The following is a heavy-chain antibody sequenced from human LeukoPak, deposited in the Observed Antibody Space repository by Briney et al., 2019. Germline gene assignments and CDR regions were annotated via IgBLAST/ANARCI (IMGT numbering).Heavy chain of an antibody. J-gene: IGHJ4*02. D-gene: IGHD6-13*01. CDR1: GGSISSYY. V-gene: IGHV4-59*08. CDR3: ARHRRGAAAFDY. CDR2: IYYSGST. Sequence: SETLSLTCTVSGGSISSYYWSWIRQPPGKGLEWIGYIYYSGSTNYNPSLKSRVTISVDTSKNQSSLKLSSVTAADTAVYYCARHRRGAAAFDYWGQGTLVTVSS.